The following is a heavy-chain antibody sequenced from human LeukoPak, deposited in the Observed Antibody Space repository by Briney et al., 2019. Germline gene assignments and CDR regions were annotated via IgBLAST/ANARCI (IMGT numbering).Heavy chain of an antibody. J-gene: IGHJ3*02. CDR1: GYTFTSYY. D-gene: IGHD2/OR15-2a*01. CDR2: INPSGGST. Sequence: ASVKVSCKASGYTFTSYYMHWVRQAPGQGLEWMGIINPSGGSTSYAQKFQGRVTMTRDMSTSTVYMELSSLRSEDTAVYYCARPLLSGAFDIWGQGTMVTVSS. V-gene: IGHV1-46*01. CDR3: ARPLLSGAFDI.